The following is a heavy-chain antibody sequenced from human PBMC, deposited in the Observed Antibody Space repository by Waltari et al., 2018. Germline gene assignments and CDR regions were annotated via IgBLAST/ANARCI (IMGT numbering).Heavy chain of an antibody. V-gene: IGHV1-2*06. CDR3: AREDTGIKR. J-gene: IGHJ4*02. CDR2: INPSSGGT. Sequence: QVQLVQSGAEVKKPGASVKVSCKASGYTFTGYYIHWVRQAPGQGLEWMGLINPSSGGTDYAQKFQGRVTMTRDTTISTVYIELSRLRSDDTAVYYCAREDTGIKRWGQGTLVTVSS. CDR1: GYTFTGYY. D-gene: IGHD7-27*01.